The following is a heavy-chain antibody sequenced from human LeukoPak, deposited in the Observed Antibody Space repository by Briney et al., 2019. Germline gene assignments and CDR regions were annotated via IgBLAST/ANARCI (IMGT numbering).Heavy chain of an antibody. CDR3: ARDGPPMIVGPH. V-gene: IGHV3-53*01. D-gene: IGHD3-22*01. CDR2: IYSGGST. CDR1: GFTVSSNY. Sequence: GGSLRLSCAASGFTVSSNYMSWVRQAPGKGLEWVSVIYSGGSTYYADSVKGRFTISRDNSKNTLYLQMNSLRAEDTAVYYCARDGPPMIVGPHWGQGTLVTVSS. J-gene: IGHJ1*01.